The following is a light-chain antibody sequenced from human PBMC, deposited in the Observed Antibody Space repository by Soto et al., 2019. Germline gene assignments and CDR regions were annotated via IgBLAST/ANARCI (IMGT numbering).Light chain of an antibody. CDR1: QSIGRY. Sequence: DIQMTQSPSTLSASVGDRVTITCRASQSIGRYLAWYQQKPGKAPNLLIYDASSLENGVPSRFSGSGSGTEFTLTITSLQPDDFTTYYCQHYNTSSGTFGQGTKVEFK. CDR2: DAS. V-gene: IGKV1-5*01. J-gene: IGKJ1*01. CDR3: QHYNTSSGT.